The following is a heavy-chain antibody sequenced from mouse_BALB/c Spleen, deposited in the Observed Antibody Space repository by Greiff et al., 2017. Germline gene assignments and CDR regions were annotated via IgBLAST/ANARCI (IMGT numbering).Heavy chain of an antibody. D-gene: IGHD2-1*01. V-gene: IGHV5-17*02. J-gene: IGHJ4*01. Sequence: EVQLQESGGGLVQPGGSRKLSCAASGFTFSSFGMHWVRQAPEKGLEWVAYISSGSSTIYYADTVKGRFTISRDNPKNTLFLQMTSLRSEDTAMYYCARSSDGNFYAMDDWGQGTSVTVSS. CDR2: ISSGSSTI. CDR1: GFTFSSFG. CDR3: ARSSDGNFYAMDD.